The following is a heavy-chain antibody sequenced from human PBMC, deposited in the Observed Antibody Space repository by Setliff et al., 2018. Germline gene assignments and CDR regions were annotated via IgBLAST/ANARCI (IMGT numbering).Heavy chain of an antibody. CDR2: IGTSSTAI. CDR3: ARDGGVYSGNYLIDY. V-gene: IGHV3-48*04. CDR1: GFTFSSYS. J-gene: IGHJ4*02. Sequence: GGSLRLSCAASGFTFSSYSMNWVRQAPGEGLEWIAYIGTSSTAIFYADSVKGRFTISRDNAKNSLYLQMNSLGAEDTAVYYCARDGGVYSGNYLIDYWGQGTLVTVSS. D-gene: IGHD1-26*01.